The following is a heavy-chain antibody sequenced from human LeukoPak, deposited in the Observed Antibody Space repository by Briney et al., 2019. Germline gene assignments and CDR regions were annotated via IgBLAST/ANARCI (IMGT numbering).Heavy chain of an antibody. CDR3: ARDWGSSGSENWFDP. V-gene: IGHV4-39*07. J-gene: IGHJ5*02. CDR2: IYYSGST. D-gene: IGHD3-22*01. Sequence: SETLSLTCTVSGGSISSSSYYWGWIRQPPGKGLEWIGGIYYSGSTYYNPSLKSRVTISVDTSKNQFSLKLSSVTAADTAVYYCARDWGSSGSENWFDPWGQGTLVTVSS. CDR1: GGSISSSSYY.